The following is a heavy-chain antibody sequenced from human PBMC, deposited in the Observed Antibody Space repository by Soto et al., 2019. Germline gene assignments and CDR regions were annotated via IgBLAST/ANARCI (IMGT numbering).Heavy chain of an antibody. J-gene: IGHJ4*02. CDR1: GFTFSSNS. CDR3: ARVIWSGHLTSDL. CDR2: ISSSSSTI. D-gene: IGHD3-3*01. V-gene: IGHV3-48*02. Sequence: EVQVVESGGGLVQPGGSLRLSCAASGFTFSSNSMNWVRQAPGKGLEWISYISSSSSTIYADSVKGRFTISGDNAKNSLYLQMNSRRDEETAVYYCARVIWSGHLTSDLWGQRTLGTVSS.